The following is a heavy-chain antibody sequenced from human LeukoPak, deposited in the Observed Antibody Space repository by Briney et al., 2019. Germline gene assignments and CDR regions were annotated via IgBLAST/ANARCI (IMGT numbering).Heavy chain of an antibody. V-gene: IGHV3-48*02. CDR2: ISSSSKII. J-gene: IGHJ4*02. CDR1: GFTFSPYN. D-gene: IGHD4-17*01. Sequence: GGSLRLSCAASGFTFSPYNMNWVRQAPGKGLEWVSYISSSSKIIRYADSVKGRFTISRDNAKNSLFLQMNSLRDEDTAVYYCARPVSYGDFAVDYWGQGTLVTVSS. CDR3: ARPVSYGDFAVDY.